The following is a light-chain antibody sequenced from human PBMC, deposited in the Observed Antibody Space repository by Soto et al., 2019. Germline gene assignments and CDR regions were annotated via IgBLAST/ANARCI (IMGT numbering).Light chain of an antibody. CDR2: GAS. CDR3: QQYGSSPLT. V-gene: IGKV3-20*01. J-gene: IGKJ1*01. Sequence: EIVLTQSPGTLSLSPGERATLSCRASQSVSSSYLAWYQQKPGQAPRLLIYGASSRATGSPDRFSGSGSGTDFTLTISRLETEDFAVYYCQQYGSSPLTFGQGTKVEIK. CDR1: QSVSSSY.